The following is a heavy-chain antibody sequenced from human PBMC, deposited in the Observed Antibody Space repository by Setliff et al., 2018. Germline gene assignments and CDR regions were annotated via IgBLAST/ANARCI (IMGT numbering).Heavy chain of an antibody. CDR2: IHIGGSA. D-gene: IGHD6-19*01. V-gene: IGHV4-4*07. CDR3: AREQWLDPPGYYYMDV. Sequence: PSETLSLTCTVSGGSISSYYWSWIRQPAGKGLEWIGHIHIGGSANYNPSLKSRVTMSIDTSKNQFSLKLNSVAAADMAVYYRAREQWLDPPGYYYMDVWAKGTTVTVSS. J-gene: IGHJ6*03. CDR1: GGSISSYY.